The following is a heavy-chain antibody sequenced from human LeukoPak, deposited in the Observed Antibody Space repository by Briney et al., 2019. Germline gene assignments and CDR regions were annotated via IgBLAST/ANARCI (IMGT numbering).Heavy chain of an antibody. Sequence: PGGSPRLSSAASGFTFSNAWMSWVRQAPGKGPEWVGRIKSKTDGGTTDYAAPVKGRFTISRDDSKNTLYLQMNSLKTEDTAVYYCTTDPIPPKLLWFGELTLDYWGQGTLVTVSS. CDR1: GFTFSNAW. CDR3: TTDPIPPKLLWFGELTLDY. J-gene: IGHJ4*02. D-gene: IGHD3-10*01. V-gene: IGHV3-15*01. CDR2: IKSKTDGGTT.